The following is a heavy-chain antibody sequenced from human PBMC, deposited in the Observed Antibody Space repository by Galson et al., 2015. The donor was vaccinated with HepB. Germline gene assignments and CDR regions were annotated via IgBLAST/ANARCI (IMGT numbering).Heavy chain of an antibody. J-gene: IGHJ4*02. D-gene: IGHD1-1*01. Sequence: SLRLSCATSGFTFRRLGMTWVRQAAGKGLECVAAISTSGGSTDYADSVKGRFTISRDNSNNMLYLQMNNLRVEDTAVYYCARGTTSIDYWGQGTQVSVSS. CDR2: ISTSGGST. V-gene: IGHV3-23*01. CDR1: GFTFRRLG. CDR3: ARGTTSIDY.